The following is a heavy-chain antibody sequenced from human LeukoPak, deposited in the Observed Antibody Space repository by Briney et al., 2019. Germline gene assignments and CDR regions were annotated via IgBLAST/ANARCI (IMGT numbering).Heavy chain of an antibody. CDR1: GDSVSSNSAA. J-gene: IGHJ4*02. D-gene: IGHD6-13*01. CDR3: ARISWQVAPY. V-gene: IGHV6-1*01. CDR2: TYYRSKWYN. Sequence: SQTLSHTCAISGDSVSSNSAAWIWLRQSPSRGLVWLGRTYYRSKWYNDYAVSLKSRIIINPNTSKIQFSLQLNSVTPEDTAVYYCARISWQVAPYWGQGTLVTVSS.